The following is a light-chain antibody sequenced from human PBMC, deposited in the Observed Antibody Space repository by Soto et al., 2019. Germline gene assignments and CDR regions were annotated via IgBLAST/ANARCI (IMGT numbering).Light chain of an antibody. Sequence: QSVLTQPPSVSGAPGQRVTISCTGSSSNIGADSDVHWYQQLPGAAPKLIIIGTTHRPSGVPDRFSGSKSGSSGSLAITGLQAEDDADYSCQSYEKSLSVVVFGAGTKVTVL. J-gene: IGLJ2*01. CDR3: QSYEKSLSVVV. CDR1: SSNIGADSD. V-gene: IGLV1-40*01. CDR2: GTT.